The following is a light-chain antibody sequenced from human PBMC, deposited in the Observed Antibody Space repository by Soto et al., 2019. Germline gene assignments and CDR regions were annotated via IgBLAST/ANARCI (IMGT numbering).Light chain of an antibody. CDR3: QKYNTAPWT. J-gene: IGKJ1*01. CDR1: QDISNY. Sequence: DIQMTQSPSSLSASVGDRVTITCRASQDISNYLAWYQQKPGKVPKLLIYPASTLQSGVPSRFSGGGSGTDFTLTISSLQPEDVATYYCQKYNTAPWTFGQGTKVEIK. V-gene: IGKV1-27*01. CDR2: PAS.